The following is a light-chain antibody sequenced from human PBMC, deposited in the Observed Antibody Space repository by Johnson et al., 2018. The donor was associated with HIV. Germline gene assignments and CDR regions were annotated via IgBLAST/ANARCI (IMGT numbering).Light chain of an antibody. J-gene: IGLJ1*01. V-gene: IGLV1-51*01. Sequence: QSVLTQSPSVSAAPGQKVTISCSGNSSSIGNDYISWYQQLPGTAPKVLIYDNDQRPLGIPDRFSASKSGTSATLVITGLQTGDEADYYCGTWDTSLTTGGVFGTGTKVTVL. CDR2: DND. CDR1: SSSIGNDY. CDR3: GTWDTSLTTGGV.